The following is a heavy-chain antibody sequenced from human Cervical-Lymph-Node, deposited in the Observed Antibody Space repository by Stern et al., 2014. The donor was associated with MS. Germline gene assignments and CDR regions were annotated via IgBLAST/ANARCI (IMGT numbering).Heavy chain of an antibody. Sequence: QVQLVQSGSELQKPGASVKVSCKASGYTFTSHGINWVRRAPGQGLEWMGWINTNTGNPTYAQGFTGQFVFSLDTSISTAYLQSRSLKAEDTAINYGARSDRLAIAVPVGATNYCRYGMDVWGQGTTVTVSS. V-gene: IGHV7-4-1*02. CDR3: ARSDRLAIAVPVGATNYCRYGMDV. CDR2: INTNTGNP. D-gene: IGHD6-19*01. J-gene: IGHJ6*02. CDR1: GYTFTSHG.